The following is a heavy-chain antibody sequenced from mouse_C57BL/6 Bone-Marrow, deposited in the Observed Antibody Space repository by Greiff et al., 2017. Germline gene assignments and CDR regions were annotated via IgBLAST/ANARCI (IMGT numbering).Heavy chain of an antibody. CDR2: ISNLAYSI. CDR1: GFTFSDYG. Sequence: EVHLVESGGGLVQPGGSLKLSCAASGFTFSDYGMAWVRQAPRKGLEWVAFISNLAYSIYYADTVTGRFTISRENAKNTLYLEINSLRSEDTAMYYCARRLRFYAMDYWGQGTSVTVSS. V-gene: IGHV5-15*01. J-gene: IGHJ4*01. D-gene: IGHD1-1*01. CDR3: ARRLRFYAMDY.